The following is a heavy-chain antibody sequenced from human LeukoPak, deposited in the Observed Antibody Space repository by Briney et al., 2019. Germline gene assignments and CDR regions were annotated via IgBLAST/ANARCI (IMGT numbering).Heavy chain of an antibody. D-gene: IGHD3-22*01. CDR2: IYPGDSDT. J-gene: IGHJ5*02. V-gene: IGHV5-51*01. CDR3: ARRRYYYDSSGSSYFNWFDP. CDR1: GYSFTSYW. Sequence: GESLKISCXGSGYSFTSYWIGWVRQMPGKGLEGMGIIYPGDSDTRDSPSFQGQVTISADKSISTAYLQWSSLKASDTAMYYCARRRYYYDSSGSSYFNWFDPWGQGTLVTVSS.